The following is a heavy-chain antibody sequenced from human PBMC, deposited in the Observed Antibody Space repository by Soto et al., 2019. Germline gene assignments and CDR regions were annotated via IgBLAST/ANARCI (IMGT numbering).Heavy chain of an antibody. V-gene: IGHV1-3*01. CDR2: INAGNGNT. CDR1: GYTFTSYA. D-gene: IGHD5-12*01. Sequence: ASVKVSCKASGYTFTSYAMHWVRQAPGQRLEWMGWINAGNGNTKYSQKFQGRVTITRDTSASTAYMELSSLRSEDTAVYYCARGIRGYDYFDYWGQGTLVTVSS. J-gene: IGHJ4*02. CDR3: ARGIRGYDYFDY.